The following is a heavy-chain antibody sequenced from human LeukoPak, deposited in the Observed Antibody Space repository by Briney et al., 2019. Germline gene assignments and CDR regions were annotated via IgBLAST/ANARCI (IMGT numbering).Heavy chain of an antibody. CDR2: INPNSGGT. CDR3: ARALHSTTTLYYFDY. Sequence: VASVKVSCKASGYTFTGYYMHWVRQAPGQGLEWMGWINPNSGGTNYAQKFQGWVTMTRDTSTSTVYMELGSLRSEDTAVYYCARALHSTTTLYYFDYWGQGTLVTVSS. J-gene: IGHJ4*02. D-gene: IGHD4-11*01. V-gene: IGHV1-2*04. CDR1: GYTFTGYY.